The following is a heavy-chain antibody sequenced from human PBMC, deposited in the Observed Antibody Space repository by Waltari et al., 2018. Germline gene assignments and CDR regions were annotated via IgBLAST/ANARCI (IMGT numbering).Heavy chain of an antibody. Sequence: QVQLQQWGAGLLKPSETLSLTCAVYGGSFSGYYWSWIRQPPGKGLEWIGEINHSVSTNYNPSLKSRVTISVDTSKNQFSLKLSSVTAADTAVYYCARLKRSGWSEPLDYWGQGTLVTFSS. V-gene: IGHV4-34*01. CDR3: ARLKRSGWSEPLDY. CDR1: GGSFSGYY. D-gene: IGHD6-19*01. CDR2: INHSVST. J-gene: IGHJ4*02.